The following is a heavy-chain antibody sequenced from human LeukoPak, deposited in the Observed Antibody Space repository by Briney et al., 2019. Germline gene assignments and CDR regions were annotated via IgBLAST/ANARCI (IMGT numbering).Heavy chain of an antibody. Sequence: GGSLRLSCAASGFTFDDYAMHWVRQAPGKGLEWVSGISWNSGSIGYADSVKGRFTISKDNAKNSLYLQMNSLRAEDTALYYCAKGATFDYWGQGTLVTVSS. V-gene: IGHV3-9*01. CDR3: AKGATFDY. CDR1: GFTFDDYA. CDR2: ISWNSGSI. J-gene: IGHJ4*02.